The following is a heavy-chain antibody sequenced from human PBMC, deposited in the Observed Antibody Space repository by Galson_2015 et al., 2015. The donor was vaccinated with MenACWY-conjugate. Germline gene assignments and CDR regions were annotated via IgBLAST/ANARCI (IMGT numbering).Heavy chain of an antibody. J-gene: IGHJ4*02. CDR2: IYWDDDE. V-gene: IGHV2-5*02. Sequence: PALVKPTQPLTLTCTFSGFSLSTSGVGVGWIRQPPGKALEWLALIYWDDDERYSPSLRSRLTITKDTSKNHVVLTMTNMDPVDTATYYCSRTGATPGDYWGQGTLVTVSS. CDR1: GFSLSTSGVG. D-gene: IGHD2-15*01. CDR3: SRTGATPGDY.